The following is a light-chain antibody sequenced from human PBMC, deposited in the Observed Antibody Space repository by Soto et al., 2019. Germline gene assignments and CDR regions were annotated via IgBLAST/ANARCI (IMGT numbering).Light chain of an antibody. V-gene: IGKV3-11*01. CDR3: QQRNVWPPIT. CDR2: DAS. CDR1: PSVTNF. J-gene: IGKJ5*01. Sequence: EIVLTQSPATLSLSPVERATLSCRASPSVTNFLAWYQQKPAQAPRLVIFDASTRANGVPARFGGSGSGTDFTHTINSLEPEDFAVYYCQQRNVWPPITFGQGTRLEIK.